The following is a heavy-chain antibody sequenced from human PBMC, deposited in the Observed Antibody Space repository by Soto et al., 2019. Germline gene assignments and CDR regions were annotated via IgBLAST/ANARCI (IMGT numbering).Heavy chain of an antibody. CDR1: GGTFSSYA. CDR3: AREPTYCSGGSCYSGAYVY. CDR2: IIPIFGTA. J-gene: IGHJ4*02. D-gene: IGHD2-15*01. Sequence: SVKVSWKAAGGTFSSYAISWVRQAPGQGLEWMGGIIPIFGTANYAQKFQGRVTITADESTSTAYMELSSLRSEDTAVYYCAREPTYCSGGSCYSGAYVYWGQETLVTVSS. V-gene: IGHV1-69*13.